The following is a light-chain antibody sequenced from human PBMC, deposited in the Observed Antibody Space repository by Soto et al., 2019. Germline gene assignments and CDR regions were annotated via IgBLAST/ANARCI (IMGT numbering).Light chain of an antibody. Sequence: QSALTQPASVPGSPGQSITISCTGTSSDVGAYNYVSWYQQHPGKAPKLIIYDVSYRPSGVSNRFSGSKSGNTASLTISGLQAEDEADYYCSSYTSSSTLFGGGTKLTVL. CDR3: SSYTSSSTL. J-gene: IGLJ2*01. CDR1: SSDVGAYNY. V-gene: IGLV2-14*03. CDR2: DVS.